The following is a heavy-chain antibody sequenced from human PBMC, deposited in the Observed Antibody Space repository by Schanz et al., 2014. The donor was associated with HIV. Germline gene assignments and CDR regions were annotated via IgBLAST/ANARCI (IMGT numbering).Heavy chain of an antibody. CDR1: GFTFSSYA. CDR3: ARGSWYSGDWYDDLYYYDVDV. D-gene: IGHD6-19*01. V-gene: IGHV3-30-3*01. J-gene: IGHJ6*02. Sequence: QVQLVESGGGVVQPGRSLRLSCAASGFTFSSYAMHWVRQAPGKGMEWVAVISYDGSNKNYADSVKGRFTISRDNANNSLYLQMNSLRAEDTAVYFCARGSWYSGDWYDDLYYYDVDVWGQGTTVTVSS. CDR2: ISYDGSNK.